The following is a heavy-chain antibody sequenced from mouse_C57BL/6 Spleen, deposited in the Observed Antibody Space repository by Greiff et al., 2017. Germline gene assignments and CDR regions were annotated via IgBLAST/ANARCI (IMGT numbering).Heavy chain of an antibody. Sequence: VQLQQSGAELVRPGASVKLSCTASGFNIKDDYMHWVKQRPEQGLEWIGWIDPENGDTEYASKFQGKATITADTSSNTAYLQLSSLTSEDTAVYYCTRTTVVATNAYWGQGTLVTVSA. D-gene: IGHD1-1*01. CDR2: IDPENGDT. V-gene: IGHV14-4*01. CDR3: TRTTVVATNAY. J-gene: IGHJ3*01. CDR1: GFNIKDDY.